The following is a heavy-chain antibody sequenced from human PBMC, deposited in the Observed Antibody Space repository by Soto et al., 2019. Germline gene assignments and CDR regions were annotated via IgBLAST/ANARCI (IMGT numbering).Heavy chain of an antibody. CDR2: IKEDGSEK. D-gene: IGHD2-15*01. CDR3: VNSGHLTSYFYDMGV. V-gene: IGHV3-7*01. Sequence: PGGSLRLSCAASGLTFSDYWMSWVRQAPGEGLEWVANIKEDGSEKYYVDSVRGRFTVSRDNAKRSLFLQMNSLRAEDTAVYYCVNSGHLTSYFYDMGVWGQGTTVTVSS. J-gene: IGHJ6*02. CDR1: GLTFSDYW.